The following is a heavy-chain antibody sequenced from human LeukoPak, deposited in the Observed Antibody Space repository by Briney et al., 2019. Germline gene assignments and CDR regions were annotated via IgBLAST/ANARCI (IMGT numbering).Heavy chain of an antibody. CDR2: IKSKDEGGST. Sequence: PGGSLRVSCAASGFTFINAWMSWVRAAPGKGLEWVGRIKSKDEGGSTDYAAPVKGRFTFSRDDSKNTLYLQMNSLKTEDTAVYYCTADGCAGGGCFSGHYWGQGTLVTVSS. CDR3: TADGCAGGGCFSGHY. CDR1: GFTFINAW. D-gene: IGHD2-15*01. V-gene: IGHV3-15*01. J-gene: IGHJ4*02.